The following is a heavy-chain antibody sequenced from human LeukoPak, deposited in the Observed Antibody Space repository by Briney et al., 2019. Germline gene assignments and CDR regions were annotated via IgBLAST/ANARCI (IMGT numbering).Heavy chain of an antibody. CDR1: GFTFSTYA. CDR3: AKDSLEWLLSGGVASTVPHYYYYMDV. V-gene: IGHV3-30*01. Sequence: PGRSLRLSCAASGFTFSTYAMHWVRQAPGKGLEWVAVISFDGTNTYYADSVRGRFTISRDNSKNTLFLQMNSLRAEDTALYYCAKDSLEWLLSGGVASTVPHYYYYMDVWGKGTTVTVSS. CDR2: ISFDGTNT. J-gene: IGHJ6*03. D-gene: IGHD3-3*01.